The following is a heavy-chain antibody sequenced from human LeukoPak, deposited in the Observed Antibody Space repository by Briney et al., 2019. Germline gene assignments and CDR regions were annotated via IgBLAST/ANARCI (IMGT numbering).Heavy chain of an antibody. Sequence: ASVKVSCKVSGYTLTEVSMHWVRQAPGKGLEWMGGFDPEDGETIYAQKFQGRVTMTEDTSTDTAYMELSSVRSEDTAVYYCATVYTKKVAAGLRLDYWGQGTLVTVSS. V-gene: IGHV1-24*01. CDR2: FDPEDGET. J-gene: IGHJ4*02. D-gene: IGHD6-13*01. CDR3: ATVYTKKVAAGLRLDY. CDR1: GYTLTEVS.